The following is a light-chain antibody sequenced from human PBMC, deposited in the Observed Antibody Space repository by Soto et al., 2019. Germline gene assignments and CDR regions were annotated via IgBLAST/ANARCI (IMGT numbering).Light chain of an antibody. CDR2: DVN. Sequence: QSALTQPRSVSGSPGQSVTISCTGTSSDVGGYNFVSWYQQHPGKAPKLMIYDVNKRPSGVPDRFSGSKSGNTASLTISGLQAEDEADYYCCSYADSYVLGTGTKLTVL. V-gene: IGLV2-11*01. CDR3: CSYADSYV. J-gene: IGLJ1*01. CDR1: SSDVGGYNF.